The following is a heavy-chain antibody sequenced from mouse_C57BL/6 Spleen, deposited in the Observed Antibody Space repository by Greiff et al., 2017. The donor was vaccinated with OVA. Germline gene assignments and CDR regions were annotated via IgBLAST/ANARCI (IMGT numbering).Heavy chain of an antibody. Sequence: EVKLMESGAELVRPGASVKLSCTASGFNIKDDYMHWVKQRPEQGLEWIGWIDPENGDTEYASKFQGKATITADTSSNTAYLQLSSLTSEDTAVYYCTTGYYGSSYEGFAYWGQGTLVTVSA. J-gene: IGHJ3*01. CDR2: IDPENGDT. CDR3: TTGYYGSSYEGFAY. D-gene: IGHD1-1*01. CDR1: GFNIKDDY. V-gene: IGHV14-4*01.